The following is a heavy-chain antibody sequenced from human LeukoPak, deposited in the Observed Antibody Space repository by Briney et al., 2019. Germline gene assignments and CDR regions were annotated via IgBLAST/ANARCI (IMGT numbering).Heavy chain of an antibody. D-gene: IGHD6-13*01. CDR3: AREFEGIASEAGY. J-gene: IGHJ4*02. CDR1: GFTFSSYS. Sequence: GGSLRLSCAASGFTFSSYSMNWVRQAPGKGLEWVSSMSVASGLIYYAESVTGRFTVSRDNAKKSLYLQMNSLRAEDTAVYYCAREFEGIASEAGYWGQGTLVTVSS. V-gene: IGHV3-21*01. CDR2: MSVASGLI.